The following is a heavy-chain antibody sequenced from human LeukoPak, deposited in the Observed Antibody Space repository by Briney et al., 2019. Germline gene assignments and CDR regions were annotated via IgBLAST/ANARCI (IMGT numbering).Heavy chain of an antibody. CDR1: GDSITTSFYY. CDR3: ARRVLMSSAGVPDTWLDP. J-gene: IGHJ5*02. V-gene: IGHV4-39*01. Sequence: SETLSLTCTVSGDSITTSFYYWAWIRQPPGKGLEWIGCIYYGESTYYNPSLKSRVTISLDTSKNQFSLKVTSVTAADTAVYYCARRVLMSSAGVPDTWLDPWGQGTLVTVSS. D-gene: IGHD6-19*01. CDR2: IYYGEST.